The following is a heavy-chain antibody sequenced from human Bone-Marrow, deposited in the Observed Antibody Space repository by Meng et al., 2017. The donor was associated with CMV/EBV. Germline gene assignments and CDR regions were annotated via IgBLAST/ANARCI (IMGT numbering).Heavy chain of an antibody. J-gene: IGHJ4*02. CDR1: GYSFTSYW. V-gene: IGHV5-51*01. CDR2: IYPGDSDT. CDR3: ARTYYYDSSGYYYSLGLFDY. Sequence: GESLKISCKGSGYSFTSYWIGRVRQMPGKGLEGMGIIYPGDSDTRYSPSFQGQVTISADKSISAAFLQWSRLKASDTAMYYCARTYYYDSSGYYYSLGLFDYWGQGTLVTVSS. D-gene: IGHD3-22*01.